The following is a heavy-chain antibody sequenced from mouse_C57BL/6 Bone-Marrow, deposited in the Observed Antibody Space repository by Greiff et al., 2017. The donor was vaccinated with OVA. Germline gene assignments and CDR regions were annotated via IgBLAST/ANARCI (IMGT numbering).Heavy chain of an antibody. CDR3: AREIWVMVTTWAMDY. D-gene: IGHD2-3*01. Sequence: EVQVVESGGDLVKPGGSLKLSCAASGFTFSSYGMSWVRQTPDKRLEWVATISSGGSYTYYPDSVKGRFTISRDNAKNTLYLQMSSLKSEDTAMYYCAREIWVMVTTWAMDYWGQGTSVTVSS. V-gene: IGHV5-6*01. J-gene: IGHJ4*01. CDR1: GFTFSSYG. CDR2: ISSGGSYT.